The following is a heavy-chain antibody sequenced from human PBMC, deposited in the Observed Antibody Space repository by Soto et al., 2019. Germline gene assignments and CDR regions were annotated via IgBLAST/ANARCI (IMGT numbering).Heavy chain of an antibody. CDR3: ARIRESYAFWSGYSADY. V-gene: IGHV4-34*01. Sequence: PSETLSLTCAVYGGSFSGYYWSWIRQPPGKGLEWIGEINHSGSTNYNPSLKSRVTISVDTSKNQFSLKLSSVTAADTAVYYCARIRESYAFWSGYSADYWGQGTLVTVSS. CDR1: GGSFSGYY. J-gene: IGHJ4*02. D-gene: IGHD3-3*01. CDR2: INHSGST.